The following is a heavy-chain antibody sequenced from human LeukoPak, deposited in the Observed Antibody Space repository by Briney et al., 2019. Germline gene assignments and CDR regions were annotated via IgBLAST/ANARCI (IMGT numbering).Heavy chain of an antibody. CDR3: AKAYYYDSSGYYYYYYGMDV. D-gene: IGHD3-22*01. CDR2: ISYDGSNK. Sequence: PGRSLRLSCAASGFTFSSYGMHWVRQAPGKGLEWVAVISYDGSNKYYADSVKGRFTISRDNSKNTLYLQMNSLRAEDTAVYYCAKAYYYDSSGYYYYYYGMDVWGQGTTVTVSS. CDR1: GFTFSSYG. V-gene: IGHV3-30*18. J-gene: IGHJ6*02.